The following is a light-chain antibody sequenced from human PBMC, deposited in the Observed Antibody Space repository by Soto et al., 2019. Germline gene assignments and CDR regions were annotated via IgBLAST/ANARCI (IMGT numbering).Light chain of an antibody. J-gene: IGKJ2*01. V-gene: IGKV3-20*01. CDR3: LQYGNSPYT. CDR2: GAS. CDR1: QSVNSNF. Sequence: EIVLTQSPGTLSLSPGERATLSCRASQSVNSNFLAWYQQKPGQAPSLLIYGASSRATGIPGRFSGSGSGTDFTLIISGLEPEDFAVYYCLQYGNSPYTFGQGTKVDIK.